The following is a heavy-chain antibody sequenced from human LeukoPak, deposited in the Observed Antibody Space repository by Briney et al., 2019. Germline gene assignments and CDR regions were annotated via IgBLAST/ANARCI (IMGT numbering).Heavy chain of an antibody. V-gene: IGHV3-21*01. CDR2: ISSSSSYI. J-gene: IGHJ3*01. Sequence: PGGSLRLSCAASGFTFSSYSMNWVRQAPGKGLEWVSSISSSSSYIYYADSVKGRFTISRDNAKNSLYLQMNSLRAEDTAVYYCAXXXQYYYDSSGYKFWGQGTMVTVSS. CDR3: AXXXQYYYDSSGYKF. CDR1: GFTFSSYS. D-gene: IGHD3-22*01.